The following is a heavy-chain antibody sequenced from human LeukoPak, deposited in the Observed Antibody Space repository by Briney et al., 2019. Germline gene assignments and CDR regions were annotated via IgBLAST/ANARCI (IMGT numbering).Heavy chain of an antibody. D-gene: IGHD3-3*01. Sequence: ASVKVSCKASGYTFTSYDINWVRQATGQGLEWMGWMNPISGNTGYAQKFQGRVTITRNTSISTAYMELSSLRSEDTAVYYCARGNNYDFWSGPQGWFDPWGQGTLVTVSS. J-gene: IGHJ5*02. CDR2: MNPISGNT. CDR1: GYTFTSYD. V-gene: IGHV1-8*03. CDR3: ARGNNYDFWSGPQGWFDP.